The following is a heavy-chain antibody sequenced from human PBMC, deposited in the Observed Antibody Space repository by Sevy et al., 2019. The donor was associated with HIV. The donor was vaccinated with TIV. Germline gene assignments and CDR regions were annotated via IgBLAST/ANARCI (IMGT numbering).Heavy chain of an antibody. V-gene: IGHV3-48*01. D-gene: IGHD5-12*01. CDR2: IDSRSSNI. J-gene: IGHJ6*02. Sequence: GGSLRLSCAASGFTFSSYSMNWVRQAPGKGLERLSYIDSRSSNIYYADSVKGRFTVSRDNAKNSLYVQMNSLGGEDTAVYYCAREGGYTDQGMDVWGQGTTVTVSS. CDR3: AREGGYTDQGMDV. CDR1: GFTFSSYS.